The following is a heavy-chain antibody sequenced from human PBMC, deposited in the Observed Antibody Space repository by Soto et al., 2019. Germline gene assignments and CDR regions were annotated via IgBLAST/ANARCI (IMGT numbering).Heavy chain of an antibody. J-gene: IGHJ6*03. Sequence: SETLSLTCSVSGGSISSYYWSWIRQPPGKGLEWIGYIYYSGSTNYNPSLKSRVTISVDTSKNQFSLKLSSVTAADTAVYYCARGLIPASSRYYYYYYMDVWGKGTTVT. CDR1: GGSISSYY. D-gene: IGHD2-2*01. V-gene: IGHV4-59*01. CDR3: ARGLIPASSRYYYYYYMDV. CDR2: IYYSGST.